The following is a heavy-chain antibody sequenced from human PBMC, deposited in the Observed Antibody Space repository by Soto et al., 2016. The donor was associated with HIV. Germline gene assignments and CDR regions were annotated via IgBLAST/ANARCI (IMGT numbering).Heavy chain of an antibody. CDR1: GLIVSNNY. V-gene: IGHV3-53*02. D-gene: IGHD6-19*01. CDR2: IYSGGST. CDR3: ARARGYSSGSFPYYFDY. Sequence: EVQLVETGGGLIQPGGSLRLSCVASGLIVSNNYMSWVRQAPGKGLEWVSVIYSGGSTYYADSVKGRFTISRDNSKNTVYLQMNSLRAEDTAVYYCARARGYSSGSFPYYFDYWGQGTLVTVS. J-gene: IGHJ4*02.